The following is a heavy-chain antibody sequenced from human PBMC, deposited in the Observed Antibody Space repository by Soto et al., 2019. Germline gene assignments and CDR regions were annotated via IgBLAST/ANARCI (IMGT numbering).Heavy chain of an antibody. CDR3: HSESRIFDY. CDR2: ISYDGSNK. V-gene: IGHV3-30*03. CDR1: GFTFSSYG. D-gene: IGHD4-4*01. J-gene: IGHJ4*02. Sequence: QVQLVESGGGVVQPGRSLRLSCAASGFTFSSYGMHWVRQAPGKGLEWVAVISYDGSNKYYADSVKGRFTISRDNSKNTLYLQMNSLRAEDTAVYYCHSESRIFDYWGQGTLVTVSS.